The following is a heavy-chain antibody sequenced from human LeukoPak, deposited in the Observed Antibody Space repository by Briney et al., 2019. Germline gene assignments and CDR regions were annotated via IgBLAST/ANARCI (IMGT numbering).Heavy chain of an antibody. CDR3: AKGAAYGSGSYLDY. Sequence: GGSLRLSCAASGFTFSSYEMNWVRQAPGKGLEWVSAISGSGGSTYYADSVKGRFTISRDNSKNTLYLQMNSLRAEDTAVYYCAKGAAYGSGSYLDYWGQGTLVTVSS. J-gene: IGHJ4*02. CDR1: GFTFSSYE. D-gene: IGHD3-10*01. V-gene: IGHV3-23*01. CDR2: ISGSGGST.